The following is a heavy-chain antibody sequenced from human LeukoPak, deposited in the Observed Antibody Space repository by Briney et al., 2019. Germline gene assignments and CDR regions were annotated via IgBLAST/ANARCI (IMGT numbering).Heavy chain of an antibody. CDR1: GFTFGDYA. CDR2: IRSKAYGGTT. V-gene: IGHV3-49*03. D-gene: IGHD4-17*01. J-gene: IGHJ4*02. Sequence: GGSLRLSCTASGFTFGDYAMSWFRQAPGKGLEWVGFIRSKAYGGTTEYAASVKGRFTISRDDSRSIAYLQMNSLKTEDTAVYYCTRATSNYGDYQRRPFDYWGQGTLVTVSS. CDR3: TRATSNYGDYQRRPFDY.